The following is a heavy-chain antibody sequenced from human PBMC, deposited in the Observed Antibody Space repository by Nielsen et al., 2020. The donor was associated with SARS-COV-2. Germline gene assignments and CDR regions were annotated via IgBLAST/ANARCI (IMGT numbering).Heavy chain of an antibody. Sequence: GESLKISCAASGFTFSSYGMRWVRQAPGKGLEWVAVIWYDGSDKYYADSVKGRFTISRDNSKNTLYLQMNSLRAEDTAVYYCAREYDSSGSDAFDIWGQGTMVTVSS. CDR1: GFTFSSYG. D-gene: IGHD3-22*01. CDR2: IWYDGSDK. V-gene: IGHV3-33*01. J-gene: IGHJ3*02. CDR3: AREYDSSGSDAFDI.